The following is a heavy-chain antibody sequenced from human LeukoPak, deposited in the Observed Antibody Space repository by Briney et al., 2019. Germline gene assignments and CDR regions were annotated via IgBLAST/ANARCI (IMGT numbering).Heavy chain of an antibody. J-gene: IGHJ6*03. CDR1: GFTFNIYA. CDR3: ANDRWPRMRDYYMDV. V-gene: IGHV3-23*01. CDR2: ISGYNDNT. D-gene: IGHD5-24*01. Sequence: QPGGSLRLSCAASGFTFNIYAMSWVRQAPGKGLEWVSTISGYNDNTYYADSVKGRFTISRDNSKNTLYLQMNSLRAKDTAVYYCANDRWPRMRDYYMDVWGKGTTVTVSS.